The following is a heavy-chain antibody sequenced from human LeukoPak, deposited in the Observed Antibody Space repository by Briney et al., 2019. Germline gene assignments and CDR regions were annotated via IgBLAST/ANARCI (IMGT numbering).Heavy chain of an antibody. Sequence: GGSLRLSCAASGFTFNNHWMSWVRQAPGKGLEWVANIRHDGSDKKYVDSVKGRFTISRDNAENSLFLQMNSLRAEDTAVYYCARRITIAAAGWGYGMDVWGQGTMVTVSS. D-gene: IGHD6-13*01. CDR3: ARRITIAAAGWGYGMDV. CDR2: IRHDGSDK. CDR1: GFTFNNHW. J-gene: IGHJ6*02. V-gene: IGHV3-7*03.